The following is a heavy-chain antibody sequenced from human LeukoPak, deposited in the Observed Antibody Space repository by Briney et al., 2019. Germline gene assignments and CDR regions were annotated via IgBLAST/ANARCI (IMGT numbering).Heavy chain of an antibody. J-gene: IGHJ4*02. CDR1: GDSISSYY. V-gene: IGHV4-59*01. D-gene: IGHD4-23*01. CDR2: IYYSGST. Sequence: SETLSLTCTVSGDSISSYYWSWIRQPPGKGLEWIGYIYYSGSTNYNPSLKSRVTISVDTSKNQFSLKLSSVTAADTAVYYCASRVTSRRPFDYWGQGTLVTVSS. CDR3: ASRVTSRRPFDY.